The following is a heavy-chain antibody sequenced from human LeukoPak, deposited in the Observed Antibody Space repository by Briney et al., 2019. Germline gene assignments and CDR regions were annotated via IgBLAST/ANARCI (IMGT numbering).Heavy chain of an antibody. Sequence: GGSLRLSCAASGFTFSRSWMSWVCQGPGEGVERVANIKQDGGEKYYVDSVKGRFTISRDNAKNSLYLQMNSLRAEDTAVYYCARGGVIVVVTAIQDYWGQGTLVTVSS. CDR3: ARGGVIVVVTAIQDY. D-gene: IGHD2-21*02. CDR2: IKQDGGEK. CDR1: GFTFSRSW. J-gene: IGHJ4*02. V-gene: IGHV3-7*05.